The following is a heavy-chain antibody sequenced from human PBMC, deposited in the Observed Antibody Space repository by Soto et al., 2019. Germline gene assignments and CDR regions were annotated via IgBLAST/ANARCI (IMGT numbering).Heavy chain of an antibody. CDR3: ARSTYYFYSSCYYYVSAFEI. J-gene: IGHJ3*02. V-gene: IGHV2-70*11. D-gene: IGHD3-22*01. CDR2: IDWDDDK. Sequence: SGPTLVNPTQTLTLTFTFAGFSLITSGMCVSWIRQPPGKALEWLARIDWDDDKYYSTSLKTRLTISKDTSKNQVVLTMTNMDPVDTATYYCARSTYYFYSSCYYYVSAFEICGQETMVTVS. CDR1: GFSLITSGMC.